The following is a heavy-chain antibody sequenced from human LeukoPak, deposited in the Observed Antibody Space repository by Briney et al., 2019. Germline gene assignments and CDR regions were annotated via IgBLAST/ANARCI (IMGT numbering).Heavy chain of an antibody. D-gene: IGHD3-16*02. CDR1: GYTFTGYY. V-gene: IGHV1-46*01. J-gene: IGHJ4*02. CDR2: INPSGGNT. CDR3: ARDGLRLGGLSLSFDY. Sequence: HRASVKVSCKASGYTFTGYYMHWVRQAPGQGLEWMGIINPSGGNTTYAQKFQGRVTMTRDMSTSTIYMELSSLRSEDTAMYHCARDGLRLGGLSLSFDYWGQGTLVTVSS.